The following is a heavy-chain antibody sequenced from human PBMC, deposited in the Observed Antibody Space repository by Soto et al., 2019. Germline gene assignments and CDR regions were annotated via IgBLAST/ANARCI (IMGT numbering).Heavy chain of an antibody. CDR1: VCTFGDYA. J-gene: IGHJ5*02. CDR3: TRSIVGALINH. V-gene: IGHV3-49*04. CDR2: IRSKAYGGTT. Sequence: PXGSLRLSWTPYVCTFGDYAMSWVRQAPGKWLEWVGFIRSKAYGGTTEYAASVKGRFTISRDDSKSIAYLQMNSLKTEDTAVYYCTRSIVGALINHWGQGTLVTVSS. D-gene: IGHD2-15*01.